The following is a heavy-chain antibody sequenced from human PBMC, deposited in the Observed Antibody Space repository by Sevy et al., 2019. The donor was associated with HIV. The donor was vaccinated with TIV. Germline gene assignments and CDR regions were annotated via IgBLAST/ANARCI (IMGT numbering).Heavy chain of an antibody. CDR3: ARDTSGYSNTWYSYYNFCGLGV. J-gene: IGHJ6*02. Sequence: SETLSLSCSVSGGSITDYYWNWIRQSPDKGLEWIGHFHHYGSPKYNPSLKSRVTISADTSKNQFYLRLTSVTPADTAVYYCARDTSGYSNTWYSYYNFCGLGVWGHGTTVTVSS. D-gene: IGHD5-12*01. V-gene: IGHV4-59*13. CDR1: GGSITDYY. CDR2: FHHYGSP.